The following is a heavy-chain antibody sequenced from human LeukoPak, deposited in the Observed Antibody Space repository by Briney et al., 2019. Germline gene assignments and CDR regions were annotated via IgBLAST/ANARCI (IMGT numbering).Heavy chain of an antibody. V-gene: IGHV3-23*01. CDR1: GFTSSSYA. CDR2: ISGSGGST. J-gene: IGHJ4*02. CDR3: APKGSGNIDY. D-gene: IGHD2-15*01. Sequence: GGSLRLSFAASGFTSSSYAMSWVRQAPGKGLEWVSAISGSGGSTYYADSVKGRFTISRDNSKNTLYLQMNSLRAEDTAVYYCAPKGSGNIDYWGQGTLVTVSS.